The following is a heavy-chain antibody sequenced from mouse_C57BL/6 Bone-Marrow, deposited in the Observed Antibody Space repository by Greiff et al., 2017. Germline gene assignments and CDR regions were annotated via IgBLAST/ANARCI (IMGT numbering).Heavy chain of an antibody. V-gene: IGHV14-4*01. CDR1: GFNIKDDY. J-gene: IGHJ3*01. Sequence: VQLQQSGAELVRPGASVKLSCTASGFNIKDDYMHWVKQRPEQGLEWIGWIDPENGDTEYASKFQGKATITADTSSNTACLQLSSLTSEDTAVYYGTGYCSNYGFAYWGQGTLVTVSA. CDR3: TGYCSNYGFAY. D-gene: IGHD2-5*01. CDR2: IDPENGDT.